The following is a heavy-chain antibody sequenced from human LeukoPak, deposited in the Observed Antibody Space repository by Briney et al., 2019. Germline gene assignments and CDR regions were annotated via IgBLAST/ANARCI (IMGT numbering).Heavy chain of an antibody. CDR2: INPNSGGT. CDR1: GYTFTGYY. D-gene: IGHD4-11*01. J-gene: IGHJ6*03. CDR3: AREMTTVTYSDYYYYMDV. Sequence: GASVKVSCKASGYTFTGYYMHWVRQSPGQGLEWMGWINPNSGGTNYAQKFQGRVTMTRDTSISTAYMELSRLRTDDTAVYYCAREMTTVTYSDYYYYMDVWGKGTTVTVSS. V-gene: IGHV1-2*02.